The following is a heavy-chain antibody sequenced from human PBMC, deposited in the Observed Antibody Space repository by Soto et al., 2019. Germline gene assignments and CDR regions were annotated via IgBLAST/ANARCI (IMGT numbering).Heavy chain of an antibody. J-gene: IGHJ4*02. CDR1: GFTFSSYA. CDR2: ISYEGSNK. D-gene: IGHD6-13*01. V-gene: IGHV3-30-3*01. CDR3: ARDQKQQLVLDY. Sequence: QVQLVESGGGVVQPGRSLRLSCAASGFTFSSYAMHWVRQAPGKGLEWVVVISYEGSNKYYADSVKGRFTISRDNSKNTLYLQMNSLRAEDTAVYYCARDQKQQLVLDYWGQGTLVTVSS.